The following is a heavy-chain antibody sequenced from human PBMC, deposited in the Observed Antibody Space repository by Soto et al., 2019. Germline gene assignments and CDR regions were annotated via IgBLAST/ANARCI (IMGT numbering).Heavy chain of an antibody. J-gene: IGHJ4*02. CDR2: ISWNSGDI. CDR3: AKDNDLHRDGPFDY. V-gene: IGHV3-9*01. CDR1: GFSFDDYG. D-gene: IGHD2-21*01. Sequence: EVQLVESGGGSGQPGRSLRLSCAASGFSFDDYGMHWVRQGPGKGLEWVSGISWNSGDIYYADSVKGRFTISRDNAKRSLYLQMNSLRTEDTALYYRAKDNDLHRDGPFDYWGQGILVTVSS.